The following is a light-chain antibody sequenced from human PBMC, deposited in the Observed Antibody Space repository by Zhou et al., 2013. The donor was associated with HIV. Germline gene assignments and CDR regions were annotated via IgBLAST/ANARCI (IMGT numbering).Light chain of an antibody. CDR2: QAS. CDR1: QSIGRW. Sequence: DIQMTQSPSTLSPSVGDRVNITCRASQSIGRWLAWYQQKPGTAPKVLIYQASTLEFGVPSRFSGSGSGTEFTLTISSLQPDDFATYYCQQYNGDFGQGTKLEIK. V-gene: IGKV1-5*03. CDR3: QQYNGD. J-gene: IGKJ2*01.